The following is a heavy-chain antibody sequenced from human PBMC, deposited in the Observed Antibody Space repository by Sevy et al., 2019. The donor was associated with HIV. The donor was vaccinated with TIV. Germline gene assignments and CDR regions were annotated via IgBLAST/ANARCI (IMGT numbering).Heavy chain of an antibody. CDR2: IIPIFGTA. CDR3: ARKSVDYYDSSGYYYDYFDY. CDR1: GGTFSSYA. J-gene: IGHJ4*02. Sequence: ASLKVSCKASGGTFSSYAISWVRQAPGQGLEWMGGIIPIFGTANYAQKFQGRVTITADESTSTAYMELSSLRSEDTAVYYCARKSVDYYDSSGYYYDYFDYWGQGTLVTVSS. D-gene: IGHD3-22*01. V-gene: IGHV1-69*13.